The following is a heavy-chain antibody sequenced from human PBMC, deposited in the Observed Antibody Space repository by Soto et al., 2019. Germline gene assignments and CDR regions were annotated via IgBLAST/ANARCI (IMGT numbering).Heavy chain of an antibody. CDR1: GFTFSSYA. D-gene: IGHD5-18*01. V-gene: IGHV3-23*01. CDR2: ISGGGGST. CDR3: AKGDTPEDAFDI. J-gene: IGHJ3*02. Sequence: GGSLRLSCAASGFTFSSYAMSWVRQAPGKGLEWVSAISGGGGSTYYADSVKGRFTISRDNSKNTLYLQMNSLRAEDTAVYYCAKGDTPEDAFDIWGQGTMVTVSS.